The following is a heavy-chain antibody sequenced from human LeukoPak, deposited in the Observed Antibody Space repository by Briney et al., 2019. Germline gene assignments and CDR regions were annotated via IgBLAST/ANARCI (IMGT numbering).Heavy chain of an antibody. J-gene: IGHJ4*02. CDR3: AREGSSWSQDY. CDR1: GGSISSYY. V-gene: IGHV4-59*01. CDR2: IYYSGST. D-gene: IGHD6-13*01. Sequence: SETLSLTCTVSGGSISSYYWSWIRQPPGKGLEWIGYIYYSGSTNYNPSLKSRVTISVDTSKNQFSLKLSSVTAADTAVYYCAREGSSWSQDYWGQGTLVTVSS.